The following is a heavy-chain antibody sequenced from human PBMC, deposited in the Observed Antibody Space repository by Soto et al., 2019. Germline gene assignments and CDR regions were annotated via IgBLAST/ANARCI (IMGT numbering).Heavy chain of an antibody. V-gene: IGHV4-4*02. J-gene: IGHJ6*02. CDR1: GGSISSSNW. CDR3: ARRRYCTNGVCYYGMDV. CDR2: IYHSGST. Sequence: QVQLQESGPGLVKPSGTLSLTCAVSGGSISSSNWWSWVRQPPGKGLEWIGEIYHSGSTNYNPSRKRRVPISVVTSKAQSPLQLASVTAAVTAVYYWARRRYCTNGVCYYGMDVWGQGPTVTVSS. D-gene: IGHD2-8*01.